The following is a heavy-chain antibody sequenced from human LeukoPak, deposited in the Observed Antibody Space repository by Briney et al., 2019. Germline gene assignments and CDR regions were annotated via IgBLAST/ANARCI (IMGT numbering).Heavy chain of an antibody. CDR3: AGFTFFRGVITFDY. D-gene: IGHD3-10*01. V-gene: IGHV4-39*01. CDR2: IYYSGST. Sequence: SETLSLTCTVSGGSISSSSYYWGWIRQPPGKGLEWIGSIYYSGSTYYNPSLKSRVTISVDTSKNQFSLKLSSVTAADTAVYSCAGFTFFRGVITFDYWGQGTLVTVSS. J-gene: IGHJ4*02. CDR1: GGSISSSSYY.